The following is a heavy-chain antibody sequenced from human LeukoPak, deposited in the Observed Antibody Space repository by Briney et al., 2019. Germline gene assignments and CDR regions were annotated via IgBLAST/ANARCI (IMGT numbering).Heavy chain of an antibody. J-gene: IGHJ4*02. D-gene: IGHD1-26*01. CDR3: AREGGTYSVVN. Sequence: GGSLRLSCAASGFTLSSYSMNWVRQAPGKGLEWVSYITISSSTIYYADSVKGRFTISRDNAKNSLYLQMNSLRAEDTAVYYCAREGGTYSVVNWGQGTLVTVSS. CDR1: GFTLSSYS. V-gene: IGHV3-48*04. CDR2: ITISSSTI.